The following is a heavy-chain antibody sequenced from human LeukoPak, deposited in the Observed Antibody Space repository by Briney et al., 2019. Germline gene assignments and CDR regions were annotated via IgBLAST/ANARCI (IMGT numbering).Heavy chain of an antibody. Sequence: ASVTVSCKASGYTFTSYGISWVRQAPGQGLEWMGWISAYNGNTNYAQKLQGRVTMTTDTSTSTAYMELRSLRSDDTAVYYCARNGGYSYGYYYYYGMDVWGQGTTVTVSS. CDR2: ISAYNGNT. J-gene: IGHJ6*02. CDR1: GYTFTSYG. V-gene: IGHV1-18*01. D-gene: IGHD5-18*01. CDR3: ARNGGYSYGYYYYYGMDV.